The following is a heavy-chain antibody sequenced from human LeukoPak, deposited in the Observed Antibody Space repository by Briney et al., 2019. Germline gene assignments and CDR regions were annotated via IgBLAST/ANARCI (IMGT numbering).Heavy chain of an antibody. V-gene: IGHV3-30-3*01. CDR2: ISYDGSNK. CDR3: ARDKEQRLDY. J-gene: IGHJ4*02. CDR1: GFTFSSYA. D-gene: IGHD6-25*01. Sequence: GGSLRLSCAASGFTFSSYAMHWVRQAPGKGLEWVAVISYDGSNKYYADSVKGRFTISRDNSKNTLYLQMNSLRAEDTAVYYCARDKEQRLDYWGQGTLVTVSS.